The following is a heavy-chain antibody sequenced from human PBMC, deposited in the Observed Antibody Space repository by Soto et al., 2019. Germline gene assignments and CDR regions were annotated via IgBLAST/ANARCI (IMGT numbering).Heavy chain of an antibody. D-gene: IGHD3-16*01. CDR1: GFTFSSHG. CDR3: ARWGPDKVLDY. J-gene: IGHJ4*02. Sequence: QVQLVESGGGVVQPGRSLRVSCAASGFTFSSHGMHWVRQAPGKGLEWVAVIWYDGSNKYYGESVKGRFIISRDNSKNTVDLQMNSLRAEDTAAYYCARWGPDKVLDYWGQGTLVTVSS. CDR2: IWYDGSNK. V-gene: IGHV3-33*01.